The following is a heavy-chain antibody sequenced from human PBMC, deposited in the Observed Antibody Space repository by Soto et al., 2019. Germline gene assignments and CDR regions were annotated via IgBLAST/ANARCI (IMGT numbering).Heavy chain of an antibody. CDR3: ARTLLFGHEYGGNPGPWFDT. J-gene: IGHJ5*02. D-gene: IGHD2-15*01. CDR2: IYYSGST. CDR1: GGSISSYY. Sequence: PSETLSLTCTVSGGSISSYYWSWIRQPPGKGLEWIGYIYYSGSTNYNPSLKSRVTISVDTPKNQFSLKLSSVTAADTAVYYCARTLLFGHEYGGNPGPWFDTWGQGTLVTAPQ. V-gene: IGHV4-59*01.